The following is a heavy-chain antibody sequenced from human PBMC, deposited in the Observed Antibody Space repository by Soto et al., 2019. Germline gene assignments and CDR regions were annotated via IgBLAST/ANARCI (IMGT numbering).Heavy chain of an antibody. CDR2: IYFGGST. Sequence: SETLSLTCSVSGGSMNGCCWSWIRQTPGQGLEWLGFIYFGGSTRYNPSLMSRLTISLDKSKRQFSMSLSSVTAADTAVYYCARSVATPGTNIDFWGQGTLVTVSS. V-gene: IGHV4-4*09. J-gene: IGHJ4*02. CDR1: GGSMNGCC. CDR3: ARSVATPGTNIDF. D-gene: IGHD6-13*01.